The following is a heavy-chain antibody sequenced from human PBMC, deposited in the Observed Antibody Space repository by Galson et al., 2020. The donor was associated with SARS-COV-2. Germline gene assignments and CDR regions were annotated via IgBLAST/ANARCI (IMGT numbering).Heavy chain of an antibody. CDR2: ISRSRSTI. J-gene: IGHJ5*02. V-gene: IGHV3-48*04. CDR1: GFTFSSYS. Sequence: GGSLRLSCAASGFTFSSYSMHWVRQAPGKGLEWVSYISRSRSTISYADSVKGRFTISRDNAKNSLYLQMNSLRAEDTAVYYCARDGSGSMGGWFDPWGQGTLVTVSS. CDR3: ARDGSGSMGGWFDP. D-gene: IGHD3-10*01.